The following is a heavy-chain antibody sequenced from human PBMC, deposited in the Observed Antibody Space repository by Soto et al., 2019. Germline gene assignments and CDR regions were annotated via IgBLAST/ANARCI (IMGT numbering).Heavy chain of an antibody. D-gene: IGHD5-18*01. Sequence: TSETLSLTCTVSGGSINGYYWTWLRQSPTNGLEWIGYFHFSGITKYNPSLESRLTISADTSKNQISLTLSSVTAADTAVYYCARASGYSYGYDDFFDNWGQGTLVTVSS. CDR3: ARASGYSYGYDDFFDN. J-gene: IGHJ4*01. CDR1: GGSINGYY. CDR2: FHFSGIT. V-gene: IGHV4-59*01.